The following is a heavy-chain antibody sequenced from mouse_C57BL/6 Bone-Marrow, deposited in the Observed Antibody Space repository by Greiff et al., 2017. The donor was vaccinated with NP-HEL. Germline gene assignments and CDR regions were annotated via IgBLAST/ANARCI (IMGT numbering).Heavy chain of an antibody. V-gene: IGHV3-6*01. CDR2: ISYDGSN. Sequence: EVQVVESGPGLVKPSQSLSLTCSVTGYSITSGYYWNWIRQFPGNKLEWMGYISYDGSNNYNPSLKNRISITRDTSKNQFFLKLNSVTTEDTATYYCARDYGSSYWGAMDYWGQGTSVTVSS. J-gene: IGHJ4*01. CDR3: ARDYGSSYWGAMDY. CDR1: GYSITSGYY. D-gene: IGHD1-1*01.